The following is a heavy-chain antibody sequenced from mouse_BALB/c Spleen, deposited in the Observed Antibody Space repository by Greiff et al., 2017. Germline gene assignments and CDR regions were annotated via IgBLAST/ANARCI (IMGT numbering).Heavy chain of an antibody. CDR3: ARSYYGSRYFDV. V-gene: IGHV5-9-4*01. Sequence: EVQRVESGGGLVKPGGSLKLSCAASGFTFSSYAMSWVRQSPEKRLEWVAEISSGGSYTYYPDTVTGRFTISRDNAKNTLYLEMSSLRSEDTAMYYCARSYYGSRYFDVWGAGTTVTVSS. CDR1: GFTFSSYA. CDR2: ISSGGSYT. J-gene: IGHJ1*01. D-gene: IGHD1-1*01.